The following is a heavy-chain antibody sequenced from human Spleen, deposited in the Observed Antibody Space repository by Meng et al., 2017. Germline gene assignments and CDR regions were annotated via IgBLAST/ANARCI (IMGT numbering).Heavy chain of an antibody. CDR1: GFTFDDYA. Sequence: GESLKISCAASGFTFDDYAMHWVRQAPGKGLVWVSRINSDGSSTSYADSVKGRFTISRDNSKNTLYLQMNSLRAEDTAVYHCAKGSPPDHGWGQGTTVTVSS. J-gene: IGHJ6*02. V-gene: IGHV3-74*01. CDR3: AKGSPPDHG. CDR2: INSDGSST.